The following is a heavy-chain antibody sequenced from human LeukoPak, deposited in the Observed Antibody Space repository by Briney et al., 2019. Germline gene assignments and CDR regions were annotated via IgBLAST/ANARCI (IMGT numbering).Heavy chain of an antibody. D-gene: IGHD3-9*01. V-gene: IGHV4-34*01. Sequence: SETLSLTCAVYGGSFSGYYWSWIRQPPGKGLEWIGEINHSGSTNYNPSLKSRVTISVDTSKNQFSLKLSSVTAADTAVYYCARHRGMGARYFDYRNWFDPWGQGTLVTVSS. CDR3: ARHRGMGARYFDYRNWFDP. CDR1: GGSFSGYY. J-gene: IGHJ5*02. CDR2: INHSGST.